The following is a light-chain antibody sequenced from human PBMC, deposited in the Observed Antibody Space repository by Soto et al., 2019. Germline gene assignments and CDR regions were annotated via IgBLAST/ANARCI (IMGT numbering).Light chain of an antibody. CDR2: GAS. CDR1: QSVRSN. Sequence: EIVMTQSPATLSVSPGERATLSCRASQSVRSNLAWYQQKPGQAPRLLIYGASTRATGIPARFSGSGSGTEFTLTISSLQSEDFAVYYCQQYNTWPLAFGGGTKVESK. CDR3: QQYNTWPLA. V-gene: IGKV3-15*01. J-gene: IGKJ4*01.